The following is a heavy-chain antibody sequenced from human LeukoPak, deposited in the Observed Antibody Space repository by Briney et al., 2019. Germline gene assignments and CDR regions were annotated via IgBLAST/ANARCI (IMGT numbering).Heavy chain of an antibody. Sequence: ETLSLTCSVSIGSISSSKWWSWVRQSPVKGLEWVASFTSRSRSIYYADSVKGRFTISRDDAKESLYLQMNSLRVEDTAIYYCARENSGIAATDIIDYWGQGTLVTVSS. CDR2: FTSRSRSI. CDR1: IGSISSSKW. CDR3: ARENSGIAATDIIDY. V-gene: IGHV3-21*01. D-gene: IGHD6-13*01. J-gene: IGHJ4*02.